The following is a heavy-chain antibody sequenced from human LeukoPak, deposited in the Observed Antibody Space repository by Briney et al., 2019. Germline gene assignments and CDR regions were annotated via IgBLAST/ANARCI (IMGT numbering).Heavy chain of an antibody. V-gene: IGHV4-59*01. D-gene: IGHD6-13*01. CDR3: ARGAPRIAGTFDY. CDR1: GGSISSYY. Sequence: SETLSLTCTVSGGSISSYYWRWIRQPPGKGLEWIGYIYYSGSTNYNPSLKSRVTISVDTSKNQFSLKLSSVTAADTAVYYCARGAPRIAGTFDYWGQGTLVTVSS. CDR2: IYYSGST. J-gene: IGHJ4*02.